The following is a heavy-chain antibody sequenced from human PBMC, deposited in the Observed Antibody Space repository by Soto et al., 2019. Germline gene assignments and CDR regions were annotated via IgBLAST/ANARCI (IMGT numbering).Heavy chain of an antibody. CDR2: IYYSGST. Sequence: ETLSLTCTVSGDSISSSSYYWGWSRQPPGKGLEWIGSIYYSGSTYYNPSLKSRVTISVDTSKNQFSLKLSSVTAADTAVYYCARLYRLQLGYYFDYWGQGTLVTVSS. J-gene: IGHJ4*02. D-gene: IGHD6-13*01. CDR1: GDSISSSSYY. CDR3: ARLYRLQLGYYFDY. V-gene: IGHV4-39*01.